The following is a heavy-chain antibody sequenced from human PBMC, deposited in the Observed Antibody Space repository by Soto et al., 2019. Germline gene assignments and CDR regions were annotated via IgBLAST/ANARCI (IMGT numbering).Heavy chain of an antibody. Sequence: ESGPTLVNPTQTLTLTCTFSGFSLSTSGVGVGWIRQPPGKALEWLALIYWNDDKRYSPSLKSRLTITKDTSKNQVVLTMTNMDPVDTATYYCARSGPLELLHTTKSFDYWGQGTLVTVSS. V-gene: IGHV2-5*01. CDR2: IYWNDDK. D-gene: IGHD3-10*01. CDR3: ARSGPLELLHTTKSFDY. CDR1: GFSLSTSGVG. J-gene: IGHJ4*02.